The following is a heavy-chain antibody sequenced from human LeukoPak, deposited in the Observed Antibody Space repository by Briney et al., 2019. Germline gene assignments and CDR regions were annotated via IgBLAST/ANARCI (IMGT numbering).Heavy chain of an antibody. CDR2: IYSSGST. D-gene: IGHD3-10*01. Sequence: SETLSLTCTVSGGSTTDYFWSWIRQPAGKGLEWIGRIYSSGSTNYNASLKSRVTMSVDTSKNQFSLRLSSVTAADTAVYYCAREVSARDGSLGRPFDYWGQGTLVTVSP. V-gene: IGHV4-4*07. CDR1: GGSTTDYF. J-gene: IGHJ4*02. CDR3: AREVSARDGSLGRPFDY.